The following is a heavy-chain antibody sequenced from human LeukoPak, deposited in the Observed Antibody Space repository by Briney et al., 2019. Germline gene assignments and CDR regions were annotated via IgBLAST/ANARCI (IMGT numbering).Heavy chain of an antibody. CDR3: ARSLGKLDY. CDR2: IYYSGST. D-gene: IGHD7-27*01. Sequence: PSETLSLTCTVSGGSISSYYWSWIRQPPGKGLEWIGYIYYSGSTNYNPSLKSRVTISVDTSKNQFSLELSSVTAADTAVYYCARSLGKLDYWGQGTLVTVSS. J-gene: IGHJ4*02. CDR1: GGSISSYY. V-gene: IGHV4-59*01.